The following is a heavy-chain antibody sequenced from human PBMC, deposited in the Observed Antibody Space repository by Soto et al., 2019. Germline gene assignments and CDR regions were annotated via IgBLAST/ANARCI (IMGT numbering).Heavy chain of an antibody. CDR2: IYYDGST. Sequence: SETLSLTCHVSDGFISSFYWSWIRQPPGKGLEWIGYIYYDGSTSYNPSLGSRLTISVDMSKSQFSLKLSSVTAADTAVYYCARGSGHGPYYFDYWGQGMLVTVSS. J-gene: IGHJ4*02. CDR3: ARGSGHGPYYFDY. CDR1: DGFISSFY. V-gene: IGHV4-59*01. D-gene: IGHD5-12*01.